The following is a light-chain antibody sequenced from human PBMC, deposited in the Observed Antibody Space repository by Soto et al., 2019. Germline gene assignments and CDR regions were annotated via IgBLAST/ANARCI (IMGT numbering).Light chain of an antibody. Sequence: EIVMTQSPATLSVSPGESATRSCRASQSVNTNLAWYQQKPGRAPRLLIHGASTRATGIPARFSGSGSGTEFTLNISSLQSEDFAVYYCQQYNNWPPHTFGQGTQLEIK. V-gene: IGKV3-15*01. J-gene: IGKJ2*01. CDR1: QSVNTN. CDR2: GAS. CDR3: QQYNNWPPHT.